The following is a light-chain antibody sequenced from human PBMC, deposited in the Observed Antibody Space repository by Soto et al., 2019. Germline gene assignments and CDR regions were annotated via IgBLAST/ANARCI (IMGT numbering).Light chain of an antibody. CDR2: EVS. V-gene: IGLV2-14*01. J-gene: IGLJ1*01. CDR1: SSDVGGYKY. Sequence: QSALTQPASVSGSPGQSITISCTGTSSDVGGYKYVSWYQQRPGKSPKLMIYEVSNRPSGISNRFSGSKSGNTASLTISGLQAEDEADYYCSSYTTGSTLRVFGTGTKLTVL. CDR3: SSYTTGSTLRV.